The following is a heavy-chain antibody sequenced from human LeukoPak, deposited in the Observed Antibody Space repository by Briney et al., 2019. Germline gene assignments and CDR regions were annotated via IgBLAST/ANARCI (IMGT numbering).Heavy chain of an antibody. CDR3: ARSSVYRSSWLIDY. CDR2: INHSGST. Sequence: SETLSLTCAVYGGSFSGYYWSWIRQPPGKGLEWIGEINHSGSTNYNPSLTSRVTISLDTSKNEFSLKLTSVTAADTAVYYCARSSVYRSSWLIDYWGQGTLVTVSS. V-gene: IGHV4-34*01. D-gene: IGHD6-13*01. J-gene: IGHJ4*02. CDR1: GGSFSGYY.